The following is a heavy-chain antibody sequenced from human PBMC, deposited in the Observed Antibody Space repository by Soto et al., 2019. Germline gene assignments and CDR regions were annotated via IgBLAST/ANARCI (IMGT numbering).Heavy chain of an antibody. CDR1: GFSFSSYW. CDR3: ARESEDLTSNFDY. V-gene: IGHV3-7*01. Sequence: PGGSLRLSGAASGFSFSSYWMKWVRQAPGKGLEWVANIKQDGSEKYYVDSVKGRFTISRDNAKNSLYLEMNSLRAEDTAVYYCARESEDLTSNFDYWGQGTLVTVSS. J-gene: IGHJ4*02. CDR2: IKQDGSEK.